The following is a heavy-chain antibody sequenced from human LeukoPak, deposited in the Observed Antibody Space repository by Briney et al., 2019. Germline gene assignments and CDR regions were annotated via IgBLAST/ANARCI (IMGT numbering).Heavy chain of an antibody. CDR1: GASISTYY. J-gene: IGHJ6*03. CDR3: ARHVATTVTRGYSCHPMDV. D-gene: IGHD4-17*01. CDR2: IAPSGGA. V-gene: IGHV4-4*09. Sequence: SETLSLTCTASGASISTYYWSWIRQPPGEGLEWIAYIAPSGGAVYNPSLDSRLTVSVDTSKNQFSLKLNSVTAADTAVYYCARHVATTVTRGYSCHPMDVWGKGTTVSVSS.